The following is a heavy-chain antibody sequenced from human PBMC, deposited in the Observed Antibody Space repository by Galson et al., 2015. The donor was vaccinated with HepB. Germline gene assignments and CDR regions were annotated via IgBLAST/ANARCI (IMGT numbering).Heavy chain of an antibody. V-gene: IGHV3-9*01. J-gene: IGHJ5*02. CDR3: AKGEFYSSGWYVPPVA. D-gene: IGHD6-19*01. CDR2: ISSSGDRI. CDR1: GFTFNNYA. Sequence: SLRLSCAAFGFTFNNYAMHWVRQAPGKGLEWVSGISSSGDRIVYADSVKGRFSISRDNVKNSLFLLMNNLRPEDTALYYCAKGEFYSSGWYVPPVAWGQGTLVTVSS.